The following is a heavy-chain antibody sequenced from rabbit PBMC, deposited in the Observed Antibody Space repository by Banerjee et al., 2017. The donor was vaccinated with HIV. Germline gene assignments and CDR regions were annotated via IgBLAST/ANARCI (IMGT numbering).Heavy chain of an antibody. V-gene: IGHV1S40*01. CDR1: GIDFNNYYY. CDR2: IFPGDGNT. J-gene: IGHJ4*01. D-gene: IGHD2-1*01. CDR3: ARAYAYGDYGDYFAL. Sequence: QSLEESGGDLVKPGASLTLTCTASGIDFNNYYYVCWFRQAPGKGLEWVTCIFPGDGNTYYATWAKGRFTVSKTSSTTVTLEMTSLTAADTATYFCARAYAYGDYGDYFALWGPGTLVTVS.